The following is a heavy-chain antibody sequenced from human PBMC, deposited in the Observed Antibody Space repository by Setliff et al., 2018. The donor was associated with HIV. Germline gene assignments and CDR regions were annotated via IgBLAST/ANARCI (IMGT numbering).Heavy chain of an antibody. CDR1: GYTLTNYD. Sequence: KASGYTLTNYDINWVRQATGQGLEWMGWMNPSGATGYAQEFQGRVTMTRDTSISTAYLQWSSLKASDTAMYYCARHYHSNYGGYYMDVWGKGTTVTSP. V-gene: IGHV1-8*02. CDR2: MNPSGAT. D-gene: IGHD4-4*01. CDR3: ARHYHSNYGGYYMDV. J-gene: IGHJ6*03.